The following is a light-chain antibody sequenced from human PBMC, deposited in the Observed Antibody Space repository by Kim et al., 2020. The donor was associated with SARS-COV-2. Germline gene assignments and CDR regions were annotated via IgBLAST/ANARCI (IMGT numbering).Light chain of an antibody. Sequence: SSELTQDPAVSVALVQTVRITCQGASLRSSYATWYQQKPGRAPLLVIYGKNNRPSGIPDRFSGSSSGNTASLTITGSQAGDEADYYCNSRASKDNMVFGGGTQLTVL. CDR2: GKN. CDR3: NSRASKDNMV. V-gene: IGLV3-19*01. J-gene: IGLJ2*01. CDR1: SLRSSY.